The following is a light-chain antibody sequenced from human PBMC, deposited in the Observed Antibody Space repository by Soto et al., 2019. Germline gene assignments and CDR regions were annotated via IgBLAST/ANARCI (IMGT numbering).Light chain of an antibody. Sequence: DIQMTQSPSSLSASVGDRVTITCRASQSVSTFVSWFQLKPGKAPQPLIYAASSLQTGVPSRFSGSGSGTDSTLIITSLQPKDFAPYDGQNSYNNPPTSAGEPKVEVK. V-gene: IGKV1-39*01. CDR1: QSVSTF. CDR3: QNSYNNPPT. CDR2: AAS. J-gene: IGKJ4*01.